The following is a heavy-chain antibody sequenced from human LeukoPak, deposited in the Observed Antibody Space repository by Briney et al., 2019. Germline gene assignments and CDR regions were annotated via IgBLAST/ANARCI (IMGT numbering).Heavy chain of an antibody. Sequence: GGSLRLSCAASGFTFSSYAMHWVRQAPGKGLEWVAVISYDGSNKYYADSVKGRFTISRDNSKNTLYLQMNSLRAEDTAVYYCARDPDYGGNWEGDYFDYWGQGTLVTDSS. CDR1: GFTFSSYA. J-gene: IGHJ4*02. CDR2: ISYDGSNK. D-gene: IGHD4-23*01. V-gene: IGHV3-30-3*01. CDR3: ARDPDYGGNWEGDYFDY.